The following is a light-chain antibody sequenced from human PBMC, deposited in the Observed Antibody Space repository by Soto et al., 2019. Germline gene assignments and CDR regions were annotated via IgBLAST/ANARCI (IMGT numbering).Light chain of an antibody. V-gene: IGKV3-20*01. J-gene: IGKJ4*02. CDR2: GAS. CDR1: QSVSSSY. Sequence: EMVLTQSPGTLSLSPGERATLSCSASQSVSSSYLAWYQQKPGQAPRLLIYGASRRSTGIPDRFSGTGSGTDFTLTISKLEPEDFAVYYCQKYGSSPPLTFGGGTKVEIK. CDR3: QKYGSSPPLT.